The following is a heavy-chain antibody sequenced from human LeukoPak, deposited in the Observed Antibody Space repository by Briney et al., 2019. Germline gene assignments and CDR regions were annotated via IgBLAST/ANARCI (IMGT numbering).Heavy chain of an antibody. J-gene: IGHJ5*02. V-gene: IGHV1-24*01. D-gene: IGHD1-26*01. CDR3: AIFIVGATRLCCGFDP. Sequence: GASVKVSCKVSGYTLTELSMHWVRQAPGEGLEWMGGFDPEDGETIYAQKFQGRVTMTEDTSTDTAYMELSSLRSEDTAVYYCAIFIVGATRLCCGFDPWGQGTLVTVSS. CDR1: GYTLTELS. CDR2: FDPEDGET.